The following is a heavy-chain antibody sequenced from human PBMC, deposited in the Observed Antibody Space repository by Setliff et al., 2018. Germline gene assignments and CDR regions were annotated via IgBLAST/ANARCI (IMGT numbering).Heavy chain of an antibody. Sequence: GASVKVSCKASGYIFAGYYMHWVRQAPGQGLEWMGGIIPLLETAKYAQKFQGRVTMTEDTSTDTAYMELSSLRSEDTAVYYCATLAVAGYMGFDYWGQGTLVTVSS. CDR3: ATLAVAGYMGFDY. J-gene: IGHJ4*02. V-gene: IGHV1-46*01. D-gene: IGHD6-19*01. CDR2: IIPLLETA. CDR1: GYIFAGYY.